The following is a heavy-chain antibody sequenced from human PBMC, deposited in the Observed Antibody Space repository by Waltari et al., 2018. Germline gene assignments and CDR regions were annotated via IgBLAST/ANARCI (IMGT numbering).Heavy chain of an antibody. Sequence: EVQLVESGGGLVQPGGSLRLSCAGSGFTFGVHSMHWIRQAPGKGMEWVSYISASSAAIYYADSVKGRFTISRDNAKNLLFRQMSNLGAEDMAVYYCATEPAPGAGINYWGQGILVTVSS. D-gene: IGHD6-19*01. V-gene: IGHV3-48*01. J-gene: IGHJ4*02. CDR3: ATEPAPGAGINY. CDR2: ISASSAAI. CDR1: GFTFGVHS.